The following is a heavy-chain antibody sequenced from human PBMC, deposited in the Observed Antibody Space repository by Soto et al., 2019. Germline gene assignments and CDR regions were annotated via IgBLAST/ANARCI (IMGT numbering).Heavy chain of an antibody. V-gene: IGHV3-23*01. J-gene: IGHJ2*01. CDR3: ARKILGSTSRPDYWYFDL. CDR2: ISGGGDAT. CDR1: GFTFINYA. Sequence: EVHLSQSGGGLVQPGGSLRLSCAGSGFTFINYAMNWVRQAPGKGLEWVSSISGGGDATFFANSVRGRFTISRDNSDNTVTLQMNSLGVDDTAVYYCARKILGSTSRPDYWYFDLWGRGTRVTVSS. D-gene: IGHD7-27*01.